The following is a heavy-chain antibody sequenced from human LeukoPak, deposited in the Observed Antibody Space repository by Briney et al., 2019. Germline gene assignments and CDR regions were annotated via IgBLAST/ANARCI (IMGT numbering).Heavy chain of an antibody. CDR3: ARGGSSSEFDY. D-gene: IGHD6-6*01. CDR1: GYTFTSYY. CDR2: INPSGGST. J-gene: IGHJ4*02. V-gene: IGHV1-46*01. Sequence: ASVKVSCKASGYTFTSYYMHWVRQAPGQGLKWMGIINPSGGSTTYAQKFQGRVTMTRDTSTSTVYMEVSSLRSQDRAVYYCARGGSSSEFDYWGQGTLVTVSS.